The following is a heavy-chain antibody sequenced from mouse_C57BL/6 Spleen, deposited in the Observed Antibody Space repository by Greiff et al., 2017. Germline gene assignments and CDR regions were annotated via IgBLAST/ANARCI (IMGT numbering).Heavy chain of an antibody. CDR3: ATHYYGSSDVGC. V-gene: IGHV1-64*01. J-gene: IGHJ2*01. CDR2: IHPNSGST. Sequence: QVQLQQPGAELVKPGASVKLSCKASGYTFTSYWMHWVKQRPGQGLEWIGMIHPNSGSTNYNEKFKSKATLTVDKSSSTAYMQLSSLTSEDSAVYNCATHYYGSSDVGCWGQGTTLTVAS. D-gene: IGHD1-1*01. CDR1: GYTFTSYW.